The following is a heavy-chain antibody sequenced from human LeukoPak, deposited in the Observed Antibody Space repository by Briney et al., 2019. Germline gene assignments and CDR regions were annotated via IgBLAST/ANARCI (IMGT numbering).Heavy chain of an antibody. Sequence: PSETLSLTCTVSGYSISSGYYWGWIRQPPGKGLEWIGSIYHSGSTYYNPSLKSRVTISVDTSKNQFSLKLSSVTAADTAVYYCARSDEWLDAFDIWGQGTMVTVSS. D-gene: IGHD3-3*01. J-gene: IGHJ3*02. V-gene: IGHV4-38-2*02. CDR1: GYSISSGYY. CDR2: IYHSGST. CDR3: ARSDEWLDAFDI.